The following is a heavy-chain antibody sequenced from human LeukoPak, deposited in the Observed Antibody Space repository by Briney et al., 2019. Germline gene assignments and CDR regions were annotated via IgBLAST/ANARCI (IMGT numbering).Heavy chain of an antibody. CDR2: MNPNSGNT. J-gene: IGHJ4*02. D-gene: IGHD3-9*01. CDR1: GYTFTSYD. V-gene: IGHV1-8*01. CDR3: ARSWYDILTGYLSFDY. Sequence: VASVKVSCKASGYTFTSYDINWVRQATGQGLEWMGWMNPNSGNTGYAQKFQGRVTMTRNTSISTAYMELSSLRSEDTAVYHCARSWYDILTGYLSFDYWAREPWSPSPQ.